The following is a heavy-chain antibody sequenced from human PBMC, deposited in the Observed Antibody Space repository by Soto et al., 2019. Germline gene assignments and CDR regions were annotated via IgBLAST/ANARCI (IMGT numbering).Heavy chain of an antibody. CDR1: GYSFTSYW. V-gene: IGHV5-51*01. CDR2: IYPGDSDT. D-gene: IGHD5-18*01. J-gene: IGHJ3*01. Sequence: PGESLKISCKGSGYSFTSYWIGWVRQMPGKGLEWMGIIYPGDSDTRYSPSFQGQVTISADKSISTAYLQWSSLKASDTAMYYCARPSGYSYGPDAFDFWGQGTMVTVSS. CDR3: ARPSGYSYGPDAFDF.